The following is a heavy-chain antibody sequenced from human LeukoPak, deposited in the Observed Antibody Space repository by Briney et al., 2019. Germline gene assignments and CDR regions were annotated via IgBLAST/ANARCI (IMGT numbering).Heavy chain of an antibody. CDR2: IYHSGTT. J-gene: IGHJ4*02. CDR3: ASCLFDYYYFAQ. D-gene: IGHD2/OR15-2a*01. V-gene: IGHV4-4*02. Sequence: PSETLSLTCAVSGDSITSHNWWSWVRPSPGKGLEWIGEIYHSGTTNYSPSLMSRVTISVDKSKNQLSLELTSVTAADTAVYFCASCLFDYYYFAQWGQGTLVTVSS. CDR1: GDSITSHNW.